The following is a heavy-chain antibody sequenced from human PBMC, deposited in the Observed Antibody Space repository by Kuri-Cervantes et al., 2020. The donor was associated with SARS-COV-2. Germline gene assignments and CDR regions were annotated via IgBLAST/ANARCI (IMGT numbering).Heavy chain of an antibody. CDR3: ARAKGRFLEWLYPAGYMDV. Sequence: GGSLRLSCVASGFSFSNYAMHWVRQAPGKGLEWVAVISYDGSNKYYADSVKGRFTISRDNSKNTLYLQMNSLRAEDTAVYYCARAKGRFLEWLYPAGYMDVWGKGTTVTVSS. CDR2: ISYDGSNK. J-gene: IGHJ6*03. CDR1: GFSFSNYA. V-gene: IGHV3-30*04. D-gene: IGHD3-3*01.